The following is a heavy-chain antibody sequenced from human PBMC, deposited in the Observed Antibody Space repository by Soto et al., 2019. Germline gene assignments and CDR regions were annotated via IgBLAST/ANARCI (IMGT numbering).Heavy chain of an antibody. Sequence: SETLSLTCTVSAGSVSSGSYYWSWIRQPPGKGLEWIGYIYYSGSTNYNPSLKSRVTISVDTSKNQFSLKLSSVTAADTAVYFCLRAVDGYNYVSASDICAQGTMVAVS. CDR2: IYYSGST. CDR3: LRAVDGYNYVSASDI. V-gene: IGHV4-61*01. D-gene: IGHD5-12*01. J-gene: IGHJ3*02. CDR1: AGSVSSGSYY.